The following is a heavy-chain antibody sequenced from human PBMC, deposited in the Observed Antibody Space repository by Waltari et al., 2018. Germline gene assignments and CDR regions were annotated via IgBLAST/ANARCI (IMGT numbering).Heavy chain of an antibody. J-gene: IGHJ4*02. CDR2: IHPGGGDT. CDR1: GYTFTNFY. Sequence: QVQLVQSGAELKTPGASVRVSCTTSGYTFTNFYFHWVRQAPGQGLEWMGWIHPGGGDTNYAQKFQGRVTLTRDTSIDTAYLELNGLTSDDTAIYYCARDHNWGPDYWGQGTLVTVSS. CDR3: ARDHNWGPDY. D-gene: IGHD7-27*01. V-gene: IGHV1-2*02.